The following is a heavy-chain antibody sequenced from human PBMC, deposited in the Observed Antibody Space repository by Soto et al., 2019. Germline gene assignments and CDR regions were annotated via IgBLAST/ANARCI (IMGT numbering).Heavy chain of an antibody. CDR1: GFTFSSYG. J-gene: IGHJ6*02. V-gene: IGHV3-33*01. Sequence: GGSLRLSCAASGFTFSSYGMHWVRQAPGKGLEWVAVIWYDGSNKYYADSVKGRFTISRDNSKNTLYLQMSSLRAEDTAVYYCARDRSARYCSGGSCYYGMDVWGQGTTVTVSS. CDR2: IWYDGSNK. D-gene: IGHD2-15*01. CDR3: ARDRSARYCSGGSCYYGMDV.